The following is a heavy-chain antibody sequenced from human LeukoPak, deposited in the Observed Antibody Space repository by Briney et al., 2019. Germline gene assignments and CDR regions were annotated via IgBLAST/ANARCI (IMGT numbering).Heavy chain of an antibody. CDR3: TIREPYYFDY. J-gene: IGHJ4*02. Sequence: GGSLRLSCAASGFTFSSYAMSWVRQASGKGLEWVGRIRSKANSYATAYAASVKGRFTISRDDSKNTAYLQMNSLKTEDTAVYYCTIREPYYFDYWGQGTLVTVSS. CDR1: GFTFSSYA. V-gene: IGHV3-73*01. CDR2: IRSKANSYAT.